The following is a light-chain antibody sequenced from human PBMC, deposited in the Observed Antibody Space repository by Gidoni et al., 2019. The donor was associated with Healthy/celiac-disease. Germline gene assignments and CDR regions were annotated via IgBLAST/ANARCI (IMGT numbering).Light chain of an antibody. CDR1: QSVSNY. J-gene: IGKJ1*01. Sequence: VLTQSPPTLSLSPGERATLTCRASQSVSNYLAWYQQKGGQAPRLLIYDTSRRATGIPTRFSGSGSGTDLTLTISSLEPEDFGIYYCQQRDSWPPTFGQGTRVDIK. V-gene: IGKV3-11*01. CDR2: DTS. CDR3: QQRDSWPPT.